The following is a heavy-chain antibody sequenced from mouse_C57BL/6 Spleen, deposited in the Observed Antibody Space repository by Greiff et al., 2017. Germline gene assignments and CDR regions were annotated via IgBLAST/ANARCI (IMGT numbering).Heavy chain of an antibody. J-gene: IGHJ4*01. CDR2: ISGGGGNT. Sequence: EVKLVESGGGLVKPGGSLKLSCAASGFTFSSYTMSWVRQTPEKRLEWVATISGGGGNTYYPDSVKGRFTISRDNAKNTLYLQMSSLRSEDTALYYCARHYYGSSYRYAMDYWGQGTSVTVSS. CDR3: ARHYYGSSYRYAMDY. CDR1: GFTFSSYT. V-gene: IGHV5-9*01. D-gene: IGHD1-1*01.